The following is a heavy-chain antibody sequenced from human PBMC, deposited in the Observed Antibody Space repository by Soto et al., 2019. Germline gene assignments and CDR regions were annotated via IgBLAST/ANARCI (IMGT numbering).Heavy chain of an antibody. CDR2: ISAYNGNT. J-gene: IGHJ5*02. D-gene: IGHD6-19*01. CDR3: ARVQAVAASYWFDP. CDR1: GYTFTSYG. V-gene: IGHV1-18*04. Sequence: ASVKVSCKASGYTFTSYGISWVRQAPGQGLEWMGWISAYNGNTNYAQRLQGGVTMTTDTSTSTAYMELRSLRSDDTAVYYCARVQAVAASYWFDPWGQGTLVTVSS.